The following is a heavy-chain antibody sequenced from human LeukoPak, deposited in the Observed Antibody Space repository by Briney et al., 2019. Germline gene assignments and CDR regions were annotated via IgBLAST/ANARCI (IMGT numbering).Heavy chain of an antibody. J-gene: IGHJ4*02. CDR1: GFTFTSYW. Sequence: PGESLRLSCAASGFTFTSYWMYWVRQAPGKGLVWVSRINGDGSSTSYADSVKGRFTISRDNAKNTLYLQMNSLRAEDTAVYYCAGDTAMVKHYYWGQGTLVTVSS. D-gene: IGHD5-18*01. V-gene: IGHV3-74*01. CDR2: INGDGSST. CDR3: AGDTAMVKHYY.